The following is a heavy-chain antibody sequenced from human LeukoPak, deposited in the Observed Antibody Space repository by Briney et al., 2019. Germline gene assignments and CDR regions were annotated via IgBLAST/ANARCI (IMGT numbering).Heavy chain of an antibody. CDR2: XXXXXGGT. J-gene: IGHJ4*02. CDR1: GYTFTGYY. D-gene: IGHD2-2*01. CDR3: ARGGDISWRPAAMSLYVYFDY. Sequence: ASVKVSCKASGYTFTGYYMHWVRQAPGQGLEWXXXXXXXXGGTNYAQKFQGWVTMTRDTSISTAYMELSRLRSDDTAVYYCARGGDISWRPAAMSLYVYFDYWGQGTLVTVSS. V-gene: IGHV1-2*04.